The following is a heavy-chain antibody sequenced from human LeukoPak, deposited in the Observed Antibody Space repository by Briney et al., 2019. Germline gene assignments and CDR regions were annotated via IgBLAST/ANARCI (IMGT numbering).Heavy chain of an antibody. CDR1: GGSISSDY. V-gene: IGHV4-59*06. D-gene: IGHD3-10*01. Sequence: SETLSLTCTVSGGSISSDYWSWIRQSPGKGLEWIGYIYYSGSTYYNPSLKSRVTISVDTSMNQFSLKLSSVTAADTAVYYCARGTLYYYGSGSYPWYFDYWGQGTLVTVSS. CDR3: ARGTLYYYGSGSYPWYFDY. CDR2: IYYSGST. J-gene: IGHJ4*02.